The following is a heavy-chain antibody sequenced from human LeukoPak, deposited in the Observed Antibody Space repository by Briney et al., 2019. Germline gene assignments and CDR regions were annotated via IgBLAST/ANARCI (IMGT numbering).Heavy chain of an antibody. J-gene: IGHJ4*02. V-gene: IGHV4-34*01. CDR1: GGSFSGYY. CDR2: INHSGST. D-gene: IGHD3-9*01. CDR3: ARGDILTGLDY. Sequence: SETLSLTCAVYGGSFSGYYWSWIRQPPGKGLEWIGEINHSGSTNYNPSLKSRVTISVDTSKNQLSLKLSSVTAADTAVYYCARGDILTGLDYWGQGTLVTVSS.